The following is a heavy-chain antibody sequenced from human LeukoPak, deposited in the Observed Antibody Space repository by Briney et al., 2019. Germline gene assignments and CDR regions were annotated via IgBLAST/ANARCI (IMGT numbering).Heavy chain of an antibody. CDR2: IIPIFGTA. CDR3: ARGGYYYGSGRREFDY. D-gene: IGHD3-10*01. CDR1: GGTFSSYA. Sequence: GASVKVSCKASGGTFSSYAISWVRQAPGQGLEWMGGIIPIFGTANYAQKFQGRVTITADKSTSTAYMELSSLRSEDTAVYYCARGGYYYGSGRREFDYWGQGTLVTVSS. V-gene: IGHV1-69*06. J-gene: IGHJ4*02.